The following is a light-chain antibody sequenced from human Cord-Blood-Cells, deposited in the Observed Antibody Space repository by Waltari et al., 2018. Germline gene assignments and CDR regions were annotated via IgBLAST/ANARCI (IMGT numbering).Light chain of an antibody. CDR1: SSDVGGYNY. V-gene: IGLV2-14*01. CDR2: EVS. Sequence: QSALTQPASVSGSPGQSITIPCTATSSDVGGYNYVSWYQQHPGKAPKPMIYEVSNRPSGVSNRFSGSKSGNTASLTISGLQAEDEADYYCSSYTSSSTLDVFGTGTKVTVL. J-gene: IGLJ1*01. CDR3: SSYTSSSTLDV.